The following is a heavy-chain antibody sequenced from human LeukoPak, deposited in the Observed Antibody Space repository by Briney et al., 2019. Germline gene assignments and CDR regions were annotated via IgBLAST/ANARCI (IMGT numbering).Heavy chain of an antibody. CDR2: ISSSSSYI. D-gene: IGHD6-19*01. V-gene: IGHV3-21*01. J-gene: IGHJ4*02. Sequence: GGSLRLSCAASGFTFSSYSMNWVRQAPGKGLEWVSSISSSSSYIYYADSVKGRFTISRDNSKNTLYLQMNSPRAEDTAVYYCARDKGHSDGWSEFDYWGQGTLVTVSS. CDR3: ARDKGHSDGWSEFDY. CDR1: GFTFSSYS.